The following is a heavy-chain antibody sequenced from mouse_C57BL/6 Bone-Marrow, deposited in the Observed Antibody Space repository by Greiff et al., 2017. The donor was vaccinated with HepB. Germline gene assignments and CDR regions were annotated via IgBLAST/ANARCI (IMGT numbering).Heavy chain of an antibody. V-gene: IGHV1-4*01. CDR1: KQNFTRSP. D-gene: IGHD1-1*01. J-gene: IGHJ4*01. CDR2: INPSSGYT. CDR3: AKREKVVAGGYYYAMDY. Sequence: QVQPQHSRAQLERPGASVKMSPPSPKQNFTRSPLPWVKQRPGQGLEWIGYINPSSGYTKYNQKFKDKATLTADKSSSTAYMQLSSLTSEDSAVYYCAKREKVVAGGYYYAMDYWGQGTSVTVSS.